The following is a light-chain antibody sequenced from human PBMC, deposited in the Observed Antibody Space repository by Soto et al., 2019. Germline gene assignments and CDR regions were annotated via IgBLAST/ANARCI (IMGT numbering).Light chain of an antibody. CDR3: QQYNSWPPIT. CDR2: WAS. CDR1: QSVISNSNNKNY. Sequence: DIVMTQSPDSLALSLGERAPIHCQSSQSVISNSNNKNYLAWYQQKPGQPPKLLIYWASTRESGVPDRFSGSGSGTEFTLRIRSLQSEDFAVYYCQQYNSWPPITFGHGKRLEIK. V-gene: IGKV4-1*01. J-gene: IGKJ5*01.